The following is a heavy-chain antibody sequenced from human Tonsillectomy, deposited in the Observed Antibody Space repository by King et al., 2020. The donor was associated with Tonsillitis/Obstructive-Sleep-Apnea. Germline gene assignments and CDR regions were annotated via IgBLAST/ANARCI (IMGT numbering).Heavy chain of an antibody. CDR1: GFTFSNAW. D-gene: IGHD2-2*01. CDR3: ATDHSRYCSSASCYLDYYYYMDV. CDR2: IKSKTDGGTT. J-gene: IGHJ6*03. Sequence: VQLVESGGGLVKPGGSLRLSCAASGFTFSNAWMSWVRQAPGTGLEWVGRIKSKTDGGTTDYAAPAKGRFTISRDDSKNTLYLQMNSLKTEDTAVYYCATDHSRYCSSASCYLDYYYYMDVWGKGTTVTVSS. V-gene: IGHV3-15*01.